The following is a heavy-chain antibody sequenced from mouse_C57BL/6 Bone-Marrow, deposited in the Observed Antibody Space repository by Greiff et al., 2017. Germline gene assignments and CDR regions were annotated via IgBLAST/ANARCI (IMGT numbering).Heavy chain of an antibody. J-gene: IGHJ2*01. Sequence: QVQLQQPGAELVKPGASVKLSCKASGYTFTSYWMQWVKQRPGQGLEWIGEIDPSDSYTNYNQKFKGKATLTVDTSSSTAYMQLSSLTSEDSAVYYCARKRGGYDDYWGQGTTLTVSS. CDR2: IDPSDSYT. V-gene: IGHV1-50*01. D-gene: IGHD2-2*01. CDR3: ARKRGGYDDY. CDR1: GYTFTSYW.